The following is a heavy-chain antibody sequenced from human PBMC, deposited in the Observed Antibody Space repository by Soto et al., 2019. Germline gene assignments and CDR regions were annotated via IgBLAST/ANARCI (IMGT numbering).Heavy chain of an antibody. D-gene: IGHD5-12*01. Sequence: QVQLVQSGAEVKKPGSSVKVSCKASGGTFSTYGVSWVRQAPGQGLEWVGGITPMFGTTNYAQQFQARVTITADESMTTAYMEMRGLRSDDTAVYFCAREADRRGLQLFDFWGQGTLVTVSS. J-gene: IGHJ4*02. CDR1: GGTFSTYG. CDR2: ITPMFGTT. V-gene: IGHV1-69*01. CDR3: AREADRRGLQLFDF.